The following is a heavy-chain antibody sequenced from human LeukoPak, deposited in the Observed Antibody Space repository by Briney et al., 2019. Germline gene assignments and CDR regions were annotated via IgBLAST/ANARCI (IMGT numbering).Heavy chain of an antibody. CDR1: GFTFSSYG. Sequence: GGSLRLSCAASGFTFSSYGMHWVRQAPGKGLEWVAFMRYDGSNKYYADSVKGRFTISRDNSKNTLYLQMNSLRAEDTAVYHCAKDRDYGDYPSAYYYYMDVWGKGTTVTVSS. J-gene: IGHJ6*03. D-gene: IGHD4-17*01. V-gene: IGHV3-30*02. CDR3: AKDRDYGDYPSAYYYYMDV. CDR2: MRYDGSNK.